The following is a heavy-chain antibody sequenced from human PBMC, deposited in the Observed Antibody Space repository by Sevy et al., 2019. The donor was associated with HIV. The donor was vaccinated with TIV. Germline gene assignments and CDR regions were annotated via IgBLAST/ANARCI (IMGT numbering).Heavy chain of an antibody. CDR1: GFTFSSYA. Sequence: GGSLRLSCAASGFTFSSYAMNWVRQAPGKGLDWVSSVSVTGRSTYYADSVEGRFTISRDNSKSTLYLQMNSLRAEDTAVYYCARVWVSYYYDSSGLLDYWGQGTLVTVSS. CDR2: VSVTGRST. V-gene: IGHV3-23*01. CDR3: ARVWVSYYYDSSGLLDY. D-gene: IGHD3-22*01. J-gene: IGHJ4*02.